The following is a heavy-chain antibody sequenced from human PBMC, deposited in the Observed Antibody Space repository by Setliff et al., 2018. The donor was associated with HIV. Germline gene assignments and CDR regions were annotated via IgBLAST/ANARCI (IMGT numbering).Heavy chain of an antibody. Sequence: SETLSLTCIVSGGSIDNYYWNWVRQPPGKGPEWIGNMCHNENGVTTNQNPSLKSRVVMYLDRTKNEFSLSLFSATTADTAVYYCARDRGSGWYGYFQQWGQGSRVTVSS. CDR3: ARDRGSGWYGYFQQ. V-gene: IGHV4-59*01. D-gene: IGHD6-19*01. CDR1: GGSIDNYY. J-gene: IGHJ1*01. CDR2: MCHNENGVTT.